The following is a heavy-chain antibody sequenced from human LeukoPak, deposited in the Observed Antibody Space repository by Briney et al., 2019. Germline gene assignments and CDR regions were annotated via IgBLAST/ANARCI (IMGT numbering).Heavy chain of an antibody. V-gene: IGHV3-23*01. CDR1: GFTFSSYA. D-gene: IGHD3-3*01. CDR3: AKETDFGADFWSGYLLDFDY. CDR2: ISGSGGST. Sequence: PGGSLRLSCAASGFTFSSYAMSWVRQALGKGLEWVSAISGSGGSTYYADSVKGRFTISRDNSKNTLYLQMNSLRAEDTAVYYCAKETDFGADFWSGYLLDFDYWGQGTLVTVSS. J-gene: IGHJ4*02.